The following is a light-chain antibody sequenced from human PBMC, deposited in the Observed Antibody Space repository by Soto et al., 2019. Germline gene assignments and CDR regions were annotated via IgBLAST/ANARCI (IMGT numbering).Light chain of an antibody. Sequence: NFMLTQPHSVSESPGKTVTISCTRSSGNIASKYVQWYQQRPGSAPATVIYEDNQRLSGVPDRFSGSIDSSSNTASLTISGLTTEDEADYYCQSFDSNNHGVFGGGTRLTVL. J-gene: IGLJ3*02. CDR2: EDN. CDR1: SGNIASKY. V-gene: IGLV6-57*04. CDR3: QSFDSNNHGV.